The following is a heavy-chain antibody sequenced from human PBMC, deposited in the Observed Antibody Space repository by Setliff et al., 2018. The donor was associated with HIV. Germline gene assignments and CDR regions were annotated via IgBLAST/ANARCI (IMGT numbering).Heavy chain of an antibody. CDR2: INPNMGDT. J-gene: IGHJ4*02. Sequence: PSVKVSCKASGYKFTGHHIQWMRQAPGQGLEWMGRINPNMGDTQYVQKFQGRIIMTRDTSINTVYMELSSLTSDDTALYYCARQDIPTGYYLFDYWGQGTQVTVS. V-gene: IGHV1-2*06. D-gene: IGHD3-9*01. CDR1: GYKFTGHH. CDR3: ARQDIPTGYYLFDY.